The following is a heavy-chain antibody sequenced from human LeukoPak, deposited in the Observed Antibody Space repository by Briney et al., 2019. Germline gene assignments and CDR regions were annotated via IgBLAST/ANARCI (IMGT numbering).Heavy chain of an antibody. CDR2: ISSSGGST. Sequence: GASLGLSCAASGFTFSSYAMSWVRQAPGKGLEWVSGISSSGGSTYYADSVKGRFTISRDNSKYTLYLQMNSLRADDTALYYCVKGGLYGDYYFDYWGQGTLVTVSS. D-gene: IGHD4-17*01. J-gene: IGHJ4*02. V-gene: IGHV3-23*01. CDR3: VKGGLYGDYYFDY. CDR1: GFTFSSYA.